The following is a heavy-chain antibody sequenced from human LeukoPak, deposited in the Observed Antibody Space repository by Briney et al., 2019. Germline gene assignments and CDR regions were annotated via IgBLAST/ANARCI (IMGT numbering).Heavy chain of an antibody. J-gene: IGHJ4*02. CDR1: GGSISSGDYY. CDR2: IYYSGST. CDR3: ARLTVPYYFDY. Sequence: PSETLSLTCTVSGGSISSGDYYWSWIRQPPGKGLEWIGYIYYSGSTYYNPSLKSRVTISVDTSKNQFSLKLSSVTAADTAVYYCARLTVPYYFDYWGQGTLVTVSS. D-gene: IGHD4-17*01. V-gene: IGHV4-30-4*01.